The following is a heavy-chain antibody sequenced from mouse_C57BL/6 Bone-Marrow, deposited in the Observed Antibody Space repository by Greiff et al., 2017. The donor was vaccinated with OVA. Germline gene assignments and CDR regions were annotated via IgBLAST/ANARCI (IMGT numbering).Heavy chain of an antibody. D-gene: IGHD1-1*01. V-gene: IGHV14-4*01. Sequence: EVQLVESGAELVRPGASVKLSCTASGFNIKDDYMHWVKQRPEQGLEWIGWIDPENGDTEYASKFQGKATITADTSSNTAYLQLSSLTSEDTAVYYCTTYGSSYPYAMDYWGQGTSVTVSS. CDR2: IDPENGDT. J-gene: IGHJ4*01. CDR1: GFNIKDDY. CDR3: TTYGSSYPYAMDY.